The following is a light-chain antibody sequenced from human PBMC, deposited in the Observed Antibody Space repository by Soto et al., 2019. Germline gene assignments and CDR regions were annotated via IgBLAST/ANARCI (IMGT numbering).Light chain of an antibody. J-gene: IGKJ2*01. CDR2: AAA. CDR1: QDISSW. CDR3: QQANSVPYT. Sequence: EIQMTQSPSSVSASVGDRVIITCRASQDISSWLAWYQQKPGKDPKLLIYAAATLQGGVPSRFSGSGSGTDFPLTINSLQPDDFATYYCQQANSVPYTFGQGTKLEIK. V-gene: IGKV1-12*01.